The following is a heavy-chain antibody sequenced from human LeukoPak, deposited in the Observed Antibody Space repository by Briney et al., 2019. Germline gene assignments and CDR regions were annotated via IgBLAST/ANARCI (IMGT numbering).Heavy chain of an antibody. CDR3: ARDHSSSWGGATLVLPDFDY. CDR1: GYTFTGYY. D-gene: IGHD6-13*01. J-gene: IGHJ4*02. CDR2: INPNSGGT. Sequence: ASVKVSCKASGYTFTGYYMHWVRQAPGQGLEWMGWINPNSGGTNYAQKFQGRVTMTRDTSISTAYMELSRLRSDDTAVYYCARDHSSSWGGATLVLPDFDYWGQGTLVTVSS. V-gene: IGHV1-2*02.